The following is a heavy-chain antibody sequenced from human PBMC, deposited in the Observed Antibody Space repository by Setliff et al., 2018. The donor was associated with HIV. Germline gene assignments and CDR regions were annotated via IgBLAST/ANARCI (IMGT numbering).Heavy chain of an antibody. CDR2: IYTSGST. Sequence: SETLSLTCTVSGGSISSGSYYWSWIRQPAGKGLEWIGHIYTSGSTNYNPSLKSRVTISVDTSKNQFSLKLSSVTAADTAVYYCARDVGYYGSGSQPWGQGTQVTVSS. CDR1: GGSISSGSYY. V-gene: IGHV4-61*09. CDR3: ARDVGYYGSGSQP. J-gene: IGHJ5*02. D-gene: IGHD3-10*01.